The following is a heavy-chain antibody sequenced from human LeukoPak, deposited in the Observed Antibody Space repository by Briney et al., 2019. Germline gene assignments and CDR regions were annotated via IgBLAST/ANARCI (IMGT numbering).Heavy chain of an antibody. CDR2: IYYTGST. J-gene: IGHJ6*03. CDR1: GGSISVYY. D-gene: IGHD1/OR15-1a*01. CDR3: ARGKQAVTIYYYYYYMDV. V-gene: IGHV4-59*12. Sequence: SETLSLTCTISGGSISVYYWSWIRQPPGKGLEWIGYIYYTGSTKYNPSLKRRVTISLDTPKNQFSLKLSSVTAADTAVYYCARGKQAVTIYYYYYYMDVWGKGTTVTVSS.